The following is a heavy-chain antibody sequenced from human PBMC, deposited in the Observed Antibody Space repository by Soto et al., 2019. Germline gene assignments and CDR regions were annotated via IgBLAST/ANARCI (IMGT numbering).Heavy chain of an antibody. V-gene: IGHV3-23*01. J-gene: IGHJ4*02. CDR3: ATDSSGWWNFDY. CDR1: GFTFSSYA. CDR2: ISGSGGST. Sequence: EVQLLESGGGLVQPGGSLRLSCAASGFTFSSYAMSWVRQAPGKGLEWVSAISGSGGSTYYADSVKGRFTISRDNSKNTLYLQMNSLRAEDTAVYYCATDSSGWWNFDYWGQGTLVTVSS. D-gene: IGHD6-19*01.